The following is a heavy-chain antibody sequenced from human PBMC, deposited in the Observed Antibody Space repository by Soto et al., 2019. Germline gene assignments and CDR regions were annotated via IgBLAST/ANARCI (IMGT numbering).Heavy chain of an antibody. CDR1: GGSISSGPYS. CDR3: ASLGGYCSGTSCYGYYGMDV. CDR2: FHYSGGT. Sequence: QLQLLESGPGLVKPSETLSLTCTVSGGSISSGPYSWGWIRQPPGKGLEWIGTFHYSGGTYYSPSLESRVTMSADTSKNQFCLKVSSVTAADTAVYYCASLGGYCSGTSCYGYYGMDVWGPGTTVTVSS. D-gene: IGHD2-2*01. V-gene: IGHV4-39*01. J-gene: IGHJ6*02.